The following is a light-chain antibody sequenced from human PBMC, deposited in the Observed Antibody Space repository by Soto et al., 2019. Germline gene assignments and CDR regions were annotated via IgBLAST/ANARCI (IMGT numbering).Light chain of an antibody. CDR2: AAS. CDR1: QHISSTF. Sequence: FTQSPCTLSLSPGQGATLSCRASQHISSTFLAWYQQKPGQAPRLLIFAASSRATGIPDRFSGSASGTDFTLSISGLEPEDSAVYYCQQYGRSPRMFGQGTKVDI. J-gene: IGKJ1*01. CDR3: QQYGRSPRM. V-gene: IGKV3-20*01.